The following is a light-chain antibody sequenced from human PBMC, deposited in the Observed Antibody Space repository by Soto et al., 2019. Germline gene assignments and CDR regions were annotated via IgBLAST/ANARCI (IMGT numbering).Light chain of an antibody. J-gene: IGKJ1*01. Sequence: DIQMTRSPSSLSASVGDRVTITCRASQAISNYLAWYQQKPGIAPKLLIYAASTMQSGVPSRFSGSGSGTNFTFTISTLQPEDGATYYCRRYNSPPWTFGQATKVDIK. CDR2: AAS. CDR3: RRYNSPPWT. CDR1: QAISNY. V-gene: IGKV1-27*01.